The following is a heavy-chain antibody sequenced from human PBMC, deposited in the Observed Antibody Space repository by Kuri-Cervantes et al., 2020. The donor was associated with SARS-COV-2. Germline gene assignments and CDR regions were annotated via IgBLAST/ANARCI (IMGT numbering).Heavy chain of an antibody. CDR1: GFTFSSYW. CDR3: AKSVPVWQQLPYNWFDP. Sequence: GGSLRLSCAASGFTFSSYWMHWVRQAPGKGLVWVSRINSDGSSTSYADSVKGRFTISRDNAKNTLYLQMNSLRAEGTAVYYCAKSVPVWQQLPYNWFDPWGQGTLVTVSS. CDR2: INSDGSST. J-gene: IGHJ5*02. V-gene: IGHV3-74*01. D-gene: IGHD6-13*01.